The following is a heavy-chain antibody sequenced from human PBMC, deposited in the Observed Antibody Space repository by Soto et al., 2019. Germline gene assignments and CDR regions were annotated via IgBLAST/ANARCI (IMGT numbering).Heavy chain of an antibody. D-gene: IGHD3-3*01. Sequence: PSETMSLTCTVSGGSMSSGDYYWSWIRQPPGKGLEWIGEINHSGSTNYNPSLKSRVTISVDTSKNQFSLKLSSVTAADTAVYYCARSLGDFWSGYKYYYYGMDVWGPGTTVTVSS. J-gene: IGHJ6*02. V-gene: IGHV4-39*07. CDR3: ARSLGDFWSGYKYYYYGMDV. CDR2: INHSGST. CDR1: GGSMSSGDYY.